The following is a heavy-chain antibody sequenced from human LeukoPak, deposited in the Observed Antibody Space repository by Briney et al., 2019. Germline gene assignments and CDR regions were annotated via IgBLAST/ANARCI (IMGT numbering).Heavy chain of an antibody. CDR1: GYTFTSYG. CDR2: ISDYNGNT. Sequence: AASAKVSCNASGYTFTSYGISWVRHAPGQGLEWMGWISDYNGNTNYAQKLQGRVTMTTDRSTSTAYMELRSLRSDDTAVYYCARDERRFMIMFGGALDFWGQGTLVTVSS. V-gene: IGHV1-18*01. CDR3: ARDERRFMIMFGGALDF. D-gene: IGHD3-16*01. J-gene: IGHJ4*02.